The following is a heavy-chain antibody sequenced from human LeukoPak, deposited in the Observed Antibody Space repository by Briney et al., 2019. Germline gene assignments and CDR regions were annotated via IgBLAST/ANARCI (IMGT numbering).Heavy chain of an antibody. CDR2: VNHRGST. D-gene: IGHD4-23*01. V-gene: IGHV4-34*01. CDR1: GGSFNNYY. J-gene: IGHJ4*02. Sequence: SETLSLTCAVSGGSFNNYYWSWIRQPPGKGLEWIGEVNHRGSTNYNPSLKSRVTISVDTSKKQFSLNLTSVTAADTAVYYCARCPYAGNSGYFDYWGQGNLVTVSS. CDR3: ARCPYAGNSGYFDY.